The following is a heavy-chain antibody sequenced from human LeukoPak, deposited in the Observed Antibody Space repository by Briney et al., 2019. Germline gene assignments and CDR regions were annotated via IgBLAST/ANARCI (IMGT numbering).Heavy chain of an antibody. CDR3: ARRRDYYDSSGYTQYYFDY. D-gene: IGHD3-22*01. V-gene: IGHV3-23*01. Sequence: PGASLRLSCAASGSTFSSYATSSASQAPGEGLGWVSAISGSGGSTYYADSVKGRFTISRDNSKNTLYLQMNSLRAEDTAVYYCARRRDYYDSSGYTQYYFDYWGQGTLVTVSS. CDR1: GSTFSSYA. CDR2: ISGSGGST. J-gene: IGHJ4*02.